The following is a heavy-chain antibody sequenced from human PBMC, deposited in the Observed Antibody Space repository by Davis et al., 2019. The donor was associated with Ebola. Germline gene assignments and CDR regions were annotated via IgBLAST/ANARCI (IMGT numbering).Heavy chain of an antibody. D-gene: IGHD5-12*01. V-gene: IGHV5-51*01. Sequence: GESLKISCKGSGYSFTSYWIGWVRQMPGKGLEWMGIIYPGDSDTRYSPSFQGQVTISADKSISTAYLQWNSLKASDTAIYYCAMHLATSGNYFDYWGQGTLVTVSS. CDR3: AMHLATSGNYFDY. J-gene: IGHJ4*02. CDR1: GYSFTSYW. CDR2: IYPGDSDT.